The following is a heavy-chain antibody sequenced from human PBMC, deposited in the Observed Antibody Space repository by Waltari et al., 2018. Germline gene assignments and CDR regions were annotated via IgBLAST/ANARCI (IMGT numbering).Heavy chain of an antibody. CDR3: SKGWGDF. Sequence: EAQLLESGGGLVQPGGYLRLSCAASGFTFSSYIMSWVRQTPGKGLEWVSGISGSGGNTYYTDSVKGRFTISRDNSKNTLYLQMNSLRAEDTAVYYCSKGWGDFWGQGTLVTVSS. CDR1: GFTFSSYI. V-gene: IGHV3-23*01. D-gene: IGHD3-16*01. CDR2: ISGSGGNT. J-gene: IGHJ4*02.